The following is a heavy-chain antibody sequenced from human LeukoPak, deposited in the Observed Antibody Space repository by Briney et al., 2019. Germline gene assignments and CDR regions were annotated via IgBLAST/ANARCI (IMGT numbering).Heavy chain of an antibody. J-gene: IGHJ4*02. Sequence: SETLSLTCAVSGGSISSGTYSWSWIRQPPGKGLEWIGYFYYSGSTYYTPSLKGRVTISVDTSKNQFSLKLSSVTAADTAVYYCARGTGYDWGDVFDYWGQGTLVTVSS. CDR3: ARGTGYDWGDVFDY. CDR1: GGSISSGTYS. D-gene: IGHD5-12*01. V-gene: IGHV4-30-4*07. CDR2: FYYSGST.